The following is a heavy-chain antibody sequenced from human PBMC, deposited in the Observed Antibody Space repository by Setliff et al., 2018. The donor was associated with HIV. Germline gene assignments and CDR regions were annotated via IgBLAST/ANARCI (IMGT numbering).Heavy chain of an antibody. CDR3: ARDRRSIFGVDTKNWFDP. Sequence: SETLSLTCAVYGTSFSDYYWTWIRQPPGKGLEWIGEVNRSGTTNYNTSLKSRVTISGDTSKKQFSLKLSSVTAADMAVYYCARDRRSIFGVDTKNWFDPWGQGTLVTVSS. D-gene: IGHD3-3*01. CDR2: VNRSGTT. J-gene: IGHJ5*02. V-gene: IGHV4-34*01. CDR1: GTSFSDYY.